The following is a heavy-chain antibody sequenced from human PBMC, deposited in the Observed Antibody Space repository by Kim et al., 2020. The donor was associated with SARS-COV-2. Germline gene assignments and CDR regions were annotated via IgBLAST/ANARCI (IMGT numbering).Heavy chain of an antibody. J-gene: IGHJ6*02. Sequence: ASVKVSCKASGYTFTSYGISWVRQAPGQGLEWMGWISAYNGNTNYAQKLQGRVTMTTDTSTSTAYMELRSLRSDDTAVYYCARELGYSYGRLSYYYYYYGMDVWGQGTTVTVSS. D-gene: IGHD5-18*01. V-gene: IGHV1-18*01. CDR1: GYTFTSYG. CDR3: ARELGYSYGRLSYYYYYYGMDV. CDR2: ISAYNGNT.